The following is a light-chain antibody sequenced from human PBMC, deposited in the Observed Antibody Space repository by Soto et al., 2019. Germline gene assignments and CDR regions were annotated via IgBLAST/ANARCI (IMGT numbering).Light chain of an antibody. CDR2: GAS. J-gene: IGKJ2*01. CDR3: HQYNHWYN. Sequence: EIVLTQSPATLSVSPGERATLSCRASQSANSNLAWYQHKAGQAPRLLIYGASTRAPGIPARFSGSGSGTEFTLTISSLQSEEIAVYHCHQYNHWYNFGQGTKLEIK. V-gene: IGKV3-15*01. CDR1: QSANSN.